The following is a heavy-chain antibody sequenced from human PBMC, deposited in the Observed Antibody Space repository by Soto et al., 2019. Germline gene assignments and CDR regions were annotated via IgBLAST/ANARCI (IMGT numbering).Heavy chain of an antibody. CDR2: ISSSSSYI. Sequence: PGGSLRLSCAASGFTFSSYSMNWVRQAPGKGLEWVSSISSSSSYIYYADSVKGRFTISRDNAKNSLYLQMNSLRAEDTAVYYCARVAEVLEWLSNYYYYYMDVWGKGTTVTVSS. V-gene: IGHV3-21*01. CDR1: GFTFSSYS. D-gene: IGHD3-3*01. CDR3: ARVAEVLEWLSNYYYYYMDV. J-gene: IGHJ6*03.